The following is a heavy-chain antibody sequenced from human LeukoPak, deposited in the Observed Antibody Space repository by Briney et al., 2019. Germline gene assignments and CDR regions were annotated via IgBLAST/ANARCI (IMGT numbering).Heavy chain of an antibody. CDR2: IYHSGST. V-gene: IGHV4-38-2*01. D-gene: IGHD1-26*01. CDR1: GYSISSGYY. CDR3: AGRSGSYYSYYFDY. Sequence: SETLSLTCAVSGYSISSGYYWGWIRQPPGKGLEWIGSIYHSGSTYYNPSLKSRVTISVDTSKNQFSLKLSSVTAADTAVYYCAGRSGSYYSYYFDYWGQGTLVTVSS. J-gene: IGHJ4*02.